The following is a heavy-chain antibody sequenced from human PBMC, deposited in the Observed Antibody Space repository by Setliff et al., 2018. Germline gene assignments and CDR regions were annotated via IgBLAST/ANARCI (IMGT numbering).Heavy chain of an antibody. CDR3: ATGGYSGYDYVY. D-gene: IGHD5-12*01. Sequence: ASVKVSCKVSGYTLTELSMHWVRQAPGQGLEWMGGFDPEGGETIYAQKFQGRVTMTEDTSTDTAYMELSSLRSEDTAVYYCATGGYSGYDYVYWGQGTLVTVSS. V-gene: IGHV1-24*01. CDR2: FDPEGGET. CDR1: GYTLTELS. J-gene: IGHJ4*02.